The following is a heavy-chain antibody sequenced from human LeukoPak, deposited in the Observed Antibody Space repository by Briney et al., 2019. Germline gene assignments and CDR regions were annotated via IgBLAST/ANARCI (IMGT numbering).Heavy chain of an antibody. CDR1: GFTFSSYW. CDR2: IKQDGSEK. CDR3: ARDRRAKGYYDSSVYHSLFDY. D-gene: IGHD3-22*01. J-gene: IGHJ4*02. Sequence: PGGSLRLSGAASGFTFSSYWMSWVRQAPGKGLEWVANIKQDGSEKYYVDSVKGRFTISRDNAKNSLYLQMNSLRVEDTAVYYCARDRRAKGYYDSSVYHSLFDYWGQGTLVTVSS. V-gene: IGHV3-7*03.